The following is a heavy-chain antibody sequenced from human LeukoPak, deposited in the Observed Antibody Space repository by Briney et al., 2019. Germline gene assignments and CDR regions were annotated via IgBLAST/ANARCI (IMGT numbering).Heavy chain of an antibody. Sequence: PGGSLRLSCVASKFTFSSYAMSWVRQAPGKGLEWVAAISGGSGSKYYADSVKGRFTISRDNSKNTLYLQMNSLRAEDTAVYYCARAGSCDYWGQGTLVTVSS. CDR1: KFTFSSYA. J-gene: IGHJ4*02. CDR2: ISGGSGSK. V-gene: IGHV3-23*01. CDR3: ARAGSCDY. D-gene: IGHD3-10*01.